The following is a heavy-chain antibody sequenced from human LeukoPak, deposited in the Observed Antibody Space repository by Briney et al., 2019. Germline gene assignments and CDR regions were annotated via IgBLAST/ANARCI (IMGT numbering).Heavy chain of an antibody. Sequence: KPSETLSLTCTVSGGSISSSSYYWGWIRQPPGKGLEWIGEINHSGSTNYNPSLKSRVTISVDTSKNQFSLKLSSVTAADTAVYYCARVGRDYDYVWGSLDYWGQGTLVTVSS. CDR2: INHSGST. V-gene: IGHV4-39*07. CDR1: GGSISSSSYY. J-gene: IGHJ4*02. CDR3: ARVGRDYDYVWGSLDY. D-gene: IGHD3-16*01.